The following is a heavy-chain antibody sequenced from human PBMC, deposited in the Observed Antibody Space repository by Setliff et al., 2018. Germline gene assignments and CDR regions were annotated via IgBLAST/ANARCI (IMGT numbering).Heavy chain of an antibody. Sequence: ASVKVSCKASGYTFTNYAIHWVRQAPGQRLEWMGWINAGNGDTKYSQDFQGRVTITRDTSASTAYMDLSSLRSDDMAVYYCARRNFYCDSSGFALYYYYMDVWGKGTTVTVSS. CDR3: ARRNFYCDSSGFALYYYYMDV. CDR2: INAGNGDT. CDR1: GYTFTNYA. V-gene: IGHV1-3*03. D-gene: IGHD3-22*01. J-gene: IGHJ6*03.